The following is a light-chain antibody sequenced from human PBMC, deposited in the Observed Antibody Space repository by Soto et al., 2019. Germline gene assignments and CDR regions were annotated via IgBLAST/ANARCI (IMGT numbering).Light chain of an antibody. J-gene: IGKJ5*01. Sequence: EIVLTQSPGTLSLSPGERATLSCRASQSVSSSYLAWYQQKPGQAPRLLIYGASSRATGIPDRFSGSGSGTDFTLTISRLEPEDFAVYYCQQYGSPTWVTFGQGTRLEIK. V-gene: IGKV3-20*01. CDR1: QSVSSSY. CDR2: GAS. CDR3: QQYGSPTWVT.